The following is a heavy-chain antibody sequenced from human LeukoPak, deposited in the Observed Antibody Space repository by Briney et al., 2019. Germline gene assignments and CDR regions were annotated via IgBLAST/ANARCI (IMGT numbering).Heavy chain of an antibody. CDR3: ARGSHYFDF. CDR1: ELTFGVHE. V-gene: IGHV3-48*03. D-gene: IGHD6-6*01. CDR2: ISDSGRTI. Sequence: PGGSLRLSCAAPELTFGVHEMNWARQAPGKGLEWLSYISDSGRTIYYADSVDGRFTISRDNAKNSLFLQMNSLRVEDTAVYFCARGSHYFDFWGQGTPVTVSS. J-gene: IGHJ4*02.